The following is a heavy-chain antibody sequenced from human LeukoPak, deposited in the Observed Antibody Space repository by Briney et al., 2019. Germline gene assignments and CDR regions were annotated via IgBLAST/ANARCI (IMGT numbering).Heavy chain of an antibody. Sequence: GASVKVSCKASGYTFTSYYMHWVRQAPGQGLEWMRIINPSGGSTSYAQKFQGRVTMTRDMSTSTVYMELSSLRSEDTAVYYCALTYRVAARPLDYWGQGTLVTVSS. J-gene: IGHJ4*02. V-gene: IGHV1-46*01. CDR3: ALTYRVAARPLDY. CDR1: GYTFTSYY. D-gene: IGHD6-6*01. CDR2: INPSGGST.